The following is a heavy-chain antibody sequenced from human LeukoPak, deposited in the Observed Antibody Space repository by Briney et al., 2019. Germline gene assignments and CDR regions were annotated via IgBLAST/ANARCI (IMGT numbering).Heavy chain of an antibody. Sequence: ASVKVSCKASGYTFTSYGISWVRQAPGQGLEWMGWISAYNGNSNYAQKLQGRVTMTTDTSTSTAYMELRSLRSDDTAVYYCARGMSRVKGYCSGGSCQSLTVYDYWGQGTLVTVSS. V-gene: IGHV1-18*01. CDR1: GYTFTSYG. CDR3: ARGMSRVKGYCSGGSCQSLTVYDY. J-gene: IGHJ4*02. CDR2: ISAYNGNS. D-gene: IGHD2-15*01.